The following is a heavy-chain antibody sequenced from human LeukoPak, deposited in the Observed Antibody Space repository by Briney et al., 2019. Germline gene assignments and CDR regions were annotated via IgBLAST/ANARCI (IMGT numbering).Heavy chain of an antibody. D-gene: IGHD3-16*01. J-gene: IGHJ4*02. V-gene: IGHV4-59*01. CDR3: ARGWGYFDY. Sequence: SETLSLTCTVSGASISSYYWTWTRQPPGKGQEWIGHLYNRGSPNYNPSLKSRVTISLDTSKNKFSLKLSSVTAADTAVYHCARGWGYFDYWGQGTLVTVSS. CDR1: GASISSYY. CDR2: LYNRGSP.